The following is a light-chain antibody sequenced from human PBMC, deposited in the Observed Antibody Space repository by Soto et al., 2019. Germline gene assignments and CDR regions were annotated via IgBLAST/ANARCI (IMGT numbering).Light chain of an antibody. CDR2: GAS. CDR3: QHYNNWPPWT. V-gene: IGKV3-15*01. CDR1: ESVSSN. Sequence: EVVMTQSPATLSVSPGERATLSCRASESVSSNLAWYQQRPGQAPRLVIYGASTRATGIPARFSGGGSGTEFTLTISSLQSEDFAVYYCQHYNNWPPWTFGQGTKVDIK. J-gene: IGKJ1*01.